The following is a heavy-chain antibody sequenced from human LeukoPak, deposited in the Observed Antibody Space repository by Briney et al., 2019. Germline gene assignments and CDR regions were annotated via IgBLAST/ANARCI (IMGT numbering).Heavy chain of an antibody. J-gene: IGHJ3*02. CDR1: GYSLADYY. V-gene: IGHV7-4-1*02. CDR2: INTNTGNP. Sequence: ASVKVSCKASGYSLADYYIHWVRQAPGQGLEWMGWINTNTGNPTYAQGFTGRFVFSLDTSVSTAYLQISSLKAEDTAVYYCARTPLTTVTTGAGRGAFDIWGQGTMVTVSS. D-gene: IGHD4-17*01. CDR3: ARTPLTTVTTGAGRGAFDI.